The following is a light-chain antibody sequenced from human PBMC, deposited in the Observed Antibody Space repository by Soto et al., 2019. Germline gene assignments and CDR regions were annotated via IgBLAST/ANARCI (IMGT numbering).Light chain of an antibody. V-gene: IGKV3-20*01. J-gene: IGKJ5*01. CDR2: GAS. Sequence: LTQSPGTLSLSPWERATLSCRASQTVSNNYLAWCQQKPGQAPRVIMYGASRRATGIPDRFSGGGSGTDFTLTISRLEPEDFAVYFCQQYAGPPTTFGQGTRLEIK. CDR1: QTVSNNY. CDR3: QQYAGPPTT.